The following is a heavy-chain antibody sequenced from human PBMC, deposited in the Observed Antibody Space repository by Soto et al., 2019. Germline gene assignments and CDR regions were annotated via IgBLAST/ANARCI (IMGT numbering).Heavy chain of an antibody. J-gene: IGHJ6*02. D-gene: IGHD6-6*01. CDR2: ISYDGSNK. CDR1: GFTFSSYA. CDR3: AREVYSSSSYYGMDV. V-gene: IGHV3-30-3*01. Sequence: SLRLSCAASGFTFSSYAMHWVRQAPGKGLEWVAVISYDGSNKYYADSVKGRFTISRDNSKNTLYLQMNSLRAEDTAVYYCAREVYSSSSYYGMDVWGQGTTVTVSS.